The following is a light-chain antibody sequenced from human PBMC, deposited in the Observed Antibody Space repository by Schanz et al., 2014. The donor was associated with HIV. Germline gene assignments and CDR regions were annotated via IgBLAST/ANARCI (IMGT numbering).Light chain of an antibody. J-gene: IGLJ2*01. CDR1: SSDVGGYNY. CDR2: DVS. CDR3: SSYTSSSTLGVV. V-gene: IGLV2-14*01. Sequence: QSVLTQPASVSGSPGQSITISCTGTSSDVGGYNYVSWYQQHPGKAPKFLIYDVSNRPSGVSNRFSGSKSGNTASLTISGLQAEDEDDYYCSSYTSSSTLGVVFGGGTKLTVL.